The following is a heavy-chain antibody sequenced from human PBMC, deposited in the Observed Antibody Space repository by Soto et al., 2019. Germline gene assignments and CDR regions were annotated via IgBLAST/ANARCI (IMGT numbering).Heavy chain of an antibody. CDR1: GYSFTSYW. D-gene: IGHD2-15*01. Sequence: PGESLKISCKGSGYSFTSYWIGWVRQMPGKGLEWMGIIYPGDSDTRYSPSFQGQVTISADKSISTAYLQWSSLKASDTAMYYCARQDSESAYCSGGSCYSPYYYGMDVWGQGTTVTVSS. J-gene: IGHJ6*02. V-gene: IGHV5-51*01. CDR3: ARQDSESAYCSGGSCYSPYYYGMDV. CDR2: IYPGDSDT.